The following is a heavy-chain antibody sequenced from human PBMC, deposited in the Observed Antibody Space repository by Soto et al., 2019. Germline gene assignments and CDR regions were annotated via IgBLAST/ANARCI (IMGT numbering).Heavy chain of an antibody. V-gene: IGHV1-18*01. D-gene: IGHD5-12*01. CDR1: GYTFTSYG. CDR2: ISAYNGNT. Sequence: GASVKVSCKASGYTFTSYGISWVRQAPGQGLEWMGWISAYNGNTNYAQKLQGRVTMTTDTSTSTAYMELRSLRSDDTAVFYCARDIVATTLDYYYYYMDVWGKGTKVTSP. CDR3: ARDIVATTLDYYYYYMDV. J-gene: IGHJ6*03.